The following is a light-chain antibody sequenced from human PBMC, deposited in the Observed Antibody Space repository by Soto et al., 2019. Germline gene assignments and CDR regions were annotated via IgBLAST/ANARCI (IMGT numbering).Light chain of an antibody. J-gene: IGLJ7*01. Sequence: QLVLTQSPSASASLGASVKLTCTLSSGQSSYAIAWYQQQPGKGPRFLMKLKSDGSHTKGDGIPDRFSGSSSGAERHLTISGLQSDDEGDYYCQAWGTSALFGGGTQLTVL. V-gene: IGLV4-69*01. CDR3: QAWGTSAL. CDR2: LKSDGSH. CDR1: SGQSSYA.